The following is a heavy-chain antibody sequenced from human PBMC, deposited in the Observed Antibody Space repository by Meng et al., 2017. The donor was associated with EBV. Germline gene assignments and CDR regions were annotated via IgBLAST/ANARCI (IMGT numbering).Heavy chain of an antibody. V-gene: IGHV1-8*02. CDR2: MKPNSGHT. CDR1: GSTFNTYA. J-gene: IGHJ6*02. D-gene: IGHD1-26*01. CDR3: ARGMGYYYGMDV. Sequence: VQLVQSGDEVKKPGASVKFSCDASGSTFNTYAINWVRQVPGQGLEWMGWMKPNSGHTGSAQKFQGRFTMTRHTSINTAYMELSSLGFEDTAVYYCARGMGYYYGMDVWGQGTTVTVSS.